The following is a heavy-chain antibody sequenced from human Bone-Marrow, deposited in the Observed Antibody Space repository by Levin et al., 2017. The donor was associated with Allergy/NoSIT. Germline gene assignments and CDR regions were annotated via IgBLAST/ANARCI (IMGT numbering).Heavy chain of an antibody. D-gene: IGHD6-13*01. V-gene: IGHV4-38-2*01. Sequence: SQTLSLTCDVSDYSISSGYNWGWIRQPPGKGLEWIGNIYHTGRAYYNPSLRIRVTLSVDKSNNRFSLNLNSLTAADTAVYYCAGQRAAVGAFDYWGQGTLVSVSS. CDR3: AGQRAAVGAFDY. CDR1: DYSISSGYN. CDR2: IYHTGRA. J-gene: IGHJ4*02.